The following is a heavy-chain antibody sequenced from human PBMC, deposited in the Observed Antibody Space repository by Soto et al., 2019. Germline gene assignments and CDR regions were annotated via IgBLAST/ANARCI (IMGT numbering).Heavy chain of an antibody. V-gene: IGHV3-30-3*01. CDR2: ILYDGTIE. D-gene: IGHD6-6*01. Sequence: PGGSLRLSCAASGFTFSQYALNWVRQAPGKGLEWVAVILYDGTIEHYADSVKGRFTVSRDNSKNTVYLQMESLTPEDTGVYYCAREDSVAALNWFDPWGQGTLVTVSS. CDR3: AREDSVAALNWFDP. J-gene: IGHJ5*02. CDR1: GFTFSQYA.